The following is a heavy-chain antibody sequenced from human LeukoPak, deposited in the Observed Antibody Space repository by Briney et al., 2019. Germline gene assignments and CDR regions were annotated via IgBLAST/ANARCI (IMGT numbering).Heavy chain of an antibody. CDR1: GFTFSAYE. V-gene: IGHV3-48*03. Sequence: GGSLRLSCAASGFTFSAYEINWVRQAPGKGLEWVSYISSSGDILYYADSVKGRFTISRDNAKNSLYLQMNSLRAEDTAVYYCARGRMAVAGSYEYWGQGTLVTVSS. CDR2: ISSSGDIL. CDR3: ARGRMAVAGSYEY. J-gene: IGHJ4*02. D-gene: IGHD6-19*01.